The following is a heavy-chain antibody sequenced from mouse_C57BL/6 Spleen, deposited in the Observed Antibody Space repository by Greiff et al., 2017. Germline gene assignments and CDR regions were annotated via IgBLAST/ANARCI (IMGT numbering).Heavy chain of an antibody. D-gene: IGHD1-1*02. V-gene: IGHV1-64*01. CDR1: GYTFTSYW. Sequence: QVQLQQPGAELVKPGASVKLSCKASGYTFTSYWMHWVKQRPGQGLEWIGMIHPNSGSTNYNEKFKSKATLTVDKSSSTAYMQLSSLTSEDSAFYYCARRGYYDAMDYWGQGTSVTVSS. J-gene: IGHJ4*01. CDR3: ARRGYYDAMDY. CDR2: IHPNSGST.